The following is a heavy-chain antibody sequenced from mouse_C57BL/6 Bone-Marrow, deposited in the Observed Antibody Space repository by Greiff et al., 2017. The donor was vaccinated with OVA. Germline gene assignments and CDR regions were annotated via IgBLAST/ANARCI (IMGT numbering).Heavy chain of an antibody. Sequence: EVKLVESGRGLVKPGGSLKLSCAASGFTFSSYAMSWVRQTPEKRLEWVATISDGGSYTYYPDNVKGRLTISRDNAKNNLYLQMSHLKSEDTAMYYCARDPSTTVVARGFAYWGQGTLVTVSA. J-gene: IGHJ3*01. D-gene: IGHD1-1*01. CDR1: GFTFSSYA. CDR3: ARDPSTTVVARGFAY. CDR2: ISDGGSYT. V-gene: IGHV5-4*01.